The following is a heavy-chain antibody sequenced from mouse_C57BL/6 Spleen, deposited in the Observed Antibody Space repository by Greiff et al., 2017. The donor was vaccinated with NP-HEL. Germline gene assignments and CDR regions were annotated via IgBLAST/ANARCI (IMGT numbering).Heavy chain of an antibody. D-gene: IGHD2-1*01. CDR2: IYPGDGDT. V-gene: IGHV1-82*01. CDR3: ARRGVRGWYFDV. CDR1: GYAFSSSW. Sequence: VHLVESGPELVKPGASVKISCKASGYAFSSSWMNWVKQRPGKGLEWIGRIYPGDGDTNYNGKFKGKATLTADKSSSTAYMQLSSLTSEDSAVYFCARRGVRGWYFDVWGTGTTVTVSS. J-gene: IGHJ1*03.